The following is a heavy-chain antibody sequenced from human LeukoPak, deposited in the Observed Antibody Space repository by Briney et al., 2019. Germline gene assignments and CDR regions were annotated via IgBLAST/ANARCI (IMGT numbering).Heavy chain of an antibody. D-gene: IGHD2-2*01. CDR1: GCTFSSYG. V-gene: IGHV3-30*02. CDR2: IRYDGSNK. CDR3: ANGWGLPAASYFDY. J-gene: IGHJ4*02. Sequence: PGGSLRLSCAASGCTFSSYGMHWVRQAPGKGLKWVAFIRYDGSNKYYADSVKGRFTISRDNSKNTLYLQMNSLRAEDTAVYYCANGWGLPAASYFDYWGQGTLVTVSS.